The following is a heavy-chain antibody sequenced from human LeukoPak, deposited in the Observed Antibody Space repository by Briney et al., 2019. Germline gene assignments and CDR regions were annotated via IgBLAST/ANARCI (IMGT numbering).Heavy chain of an antibody. CDR1: GYTLTELS. CDR3: ATDFWISGSYLRVAY. J-gene: IGHJ4*02. Sequence: GASVKVSCKVSGYTLTELSMHWVRQAPGKGLEWMGGFDPEDGETIYAQKFQGRVTMTEDTSTDTAYMELSSLRSEDTAVYYCATDFWISGSYLRVAYWGQGTLVTVSS. V-gene: IGHV1-24*01. D-gene: IGHD1-26*01. CDR2: FDPEDGET.